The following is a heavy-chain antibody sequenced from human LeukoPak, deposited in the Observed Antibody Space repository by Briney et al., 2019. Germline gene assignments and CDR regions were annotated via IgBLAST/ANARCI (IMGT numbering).Heavy chain of an antibody. V-gene: IGHV3-30*02. D-gene: IGHD3-3*01. J-gene: IGHJ3*01. CDR3: ALSRNYGFFDV. CDR1: GVIFSNYD. CDR2: IRYDGIDK. Sequence: GGSLRLSCAVSGVIFSNYDIQWIRQVPGKGLTWLSLIRYDGIDKYYADSVKGRFTASRDKAKNTVYLQMNSLRTEDTALYYCALSRNYGFFDVWGHGTMVSVSS.